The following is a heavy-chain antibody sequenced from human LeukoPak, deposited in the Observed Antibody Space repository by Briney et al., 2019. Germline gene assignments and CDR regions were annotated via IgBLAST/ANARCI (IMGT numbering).Heavy chain of an antibody. D-gene: IGHD4-23*01. Sequence: QSGGSLRLSCAASGFTFSSYAMHWVRQAPGKGLEWVSAISGSGGSTYYADSVKGRFTISRDNSKNTLYLQMNSLRAEDTAVYYCAKGTTVVTKVPDAFDIWGQGTMVTVSS. CDR2: ISGSGGST. CDR1: GFTFSSYA. J-gene: IGHJ3*02. CDR3: AKGTTVVTKVPDAFDI. V-gene: IGHV3-23*01.